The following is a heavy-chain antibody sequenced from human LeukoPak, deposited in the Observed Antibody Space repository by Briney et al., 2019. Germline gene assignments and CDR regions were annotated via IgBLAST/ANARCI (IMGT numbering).Heavy chain of an antibody. Sequence: SETLSLTCTVSGYSISSGYYWGWIRQPPGKGLEWIGSIYHSGSTYYNPSLKSRVTISVDTSKNQFSLKLSSVTAADTAVYYCAGGEWELLFDYWGQGTLVTVSS. J-gene: IGHJ4*02. D-gene: IGHD1-26*01. V-gene: IGHV4-38-2*02. CDR3: AGGEWELLFDY. CDR2: IYHSGST. CDR1: GYSISSGYY.